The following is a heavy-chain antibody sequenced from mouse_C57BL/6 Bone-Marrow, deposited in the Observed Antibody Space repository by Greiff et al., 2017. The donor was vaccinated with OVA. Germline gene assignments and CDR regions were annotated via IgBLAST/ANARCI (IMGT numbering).Heavy chain of an antibody. J-gene: IGHJ1*03. Sequence: EVKLMESGGGLVQPGGSLKLSCAASGFTFSDYGMAWVRQAPRKGPEWVAFISNLAYSIYSADPVTGRFPISRENAKNTLYLEMSSLRSEDTAMYYCARNYDYDGYCDVWGTGTTVTVSS. CDR3: ARNYDYDGYCDV. CDR2: ISNLAYSI. CDR1: GFTFSDYG. V-gene: IGHV5-15*01. D-gene: IGHD2-4*01.